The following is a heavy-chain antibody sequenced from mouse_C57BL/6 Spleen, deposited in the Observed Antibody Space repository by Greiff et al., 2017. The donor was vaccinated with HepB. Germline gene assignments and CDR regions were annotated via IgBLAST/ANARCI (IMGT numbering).Heavy chain of an antibody. D-gene: IGHD2-2*01. CDR2: ISSGGSYT. J-gene: IGHJ4*01. V-gene: IGHV5-6*01. CDR1: GFTFSSYG. CDR3: ARHGYEDAMDY. Sequence: EVQLQESGGDLVKPGGSLKLSCAASGFTFSSYGMSWVRQTPDKRLEWVATISSGGSYTYYPDSVKGRFTISRDNAKNTLYLQMSSLKSEDTAMYYCARHGYEDAMDYWGQGTSVTVSS.